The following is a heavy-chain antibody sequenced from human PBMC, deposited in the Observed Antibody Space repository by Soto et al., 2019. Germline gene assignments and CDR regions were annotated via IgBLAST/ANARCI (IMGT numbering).Heavy chain of an antibody. CDR2: VSYDGRNK. D-gene: IGHD2-2*01. J-gene: IGHJ6*02. Sequence: PGGSLRLSCTASVFTFINYGMHWVRLAPGKGLEWVAVVSYDGRNKYYGDSVKGRFTISRDNSKKTLYVQMNSLRVEDTAVYYCAKDSFCTSPSCFPSIYHYGMDVWGQGTTVTVSS. CDR1: VFTFINYG. V-gene: IGHV3-30*18. CDR3: AKDSFCTSPSCFPSIYHYGMDV.